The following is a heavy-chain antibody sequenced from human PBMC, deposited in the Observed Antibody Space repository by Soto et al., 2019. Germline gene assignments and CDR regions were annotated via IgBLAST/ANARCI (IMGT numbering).Heavy chain of an antibody. CDR1: GYTFTSYY. CDR2: INPSGGST. V-gene: IGHV1-46*03. Sequence: ASVKVSCKASGYTFTSYYMHWVRQAPGQGLEWMGIINPSGGSTSYAQKFQGRVTMTRDTSTSTVYMELSSLRSEDTAVYYCARGDLLWCGERNSDGMAVWGQGTTVTVS. D-gene: IGHD3-10*01. J-gene: IGHJ6*02. CDR3: ARGDLLWCGERNSDGMAV.